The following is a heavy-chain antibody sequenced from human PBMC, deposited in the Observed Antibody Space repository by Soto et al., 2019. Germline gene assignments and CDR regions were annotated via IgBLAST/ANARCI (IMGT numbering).Heavy chain of an antibody. CDR1: GFTFSSYG. CDR3: AKDFSGYDPTYYYYGMDV. D-gene: IGHD5-12*01. J-gene: IGHJ6*02. CDR2: ISYDGSNK. V-gene: IGHV3-30*18. Sequence: GGSLRLSCAASGFTFSSYGMHWVRQAPGKGLEWVAVISYDGSNKYYADSVKGRFTISRDNSKNTLYLQMNSLRAEDTAVYYCAKDFSGYDPTYYYYGMDVWGQGTTVTVSS.